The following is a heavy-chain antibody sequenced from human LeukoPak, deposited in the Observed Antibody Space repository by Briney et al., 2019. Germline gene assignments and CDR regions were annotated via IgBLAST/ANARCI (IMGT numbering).Heavy chain of an antibody. CDR2: IRYDGSNI. CDR1: GFTFSTYG. D-gene: IGHD5-12*01. CDR3: ARGPYSGYEGLSGVYNWFDP. Sequence: GGSLRLSCAASGFTFSTYGMHWVSQAPGKGLEWVAYIRYDGSNIYYADSVKGRFTISRDNAKNSLYLQMNSLRAEDTAVYYCARGPYSGYEGLSGVYNWFDPWGQGTLVTVSS. J-gene: IGHJ5*02. V-gene: IGHV3-30*02.